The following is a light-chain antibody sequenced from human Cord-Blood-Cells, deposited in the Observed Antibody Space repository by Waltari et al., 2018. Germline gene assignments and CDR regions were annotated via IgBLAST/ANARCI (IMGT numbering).Light chain of an antibody. J-gene: IGLJ2*01. CDR1: SSNIGAGYD. CDR3: QSYDSSLSGVV. CDR2: VNS. Sequence: QSVLTQPPSVSGAPGQRVTISCTGSSSNIGAGYDVHWYQQLPGTAPKPLIYVNSQRPSGVPDRFSGSKSGTSASLAITGLQAEDEADYYCQSYDSSLSGVVFGGGTKLTVL. V-gene: IGLV1-40*01.